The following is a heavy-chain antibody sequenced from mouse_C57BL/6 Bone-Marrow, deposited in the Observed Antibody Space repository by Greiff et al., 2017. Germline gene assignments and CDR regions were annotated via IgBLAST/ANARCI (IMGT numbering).Heavy chain of an antibody. V-gene: IGHV1-81*01. J-gene: IGHJ2*01. Sequence: VKVVESGAELARPGASVKLSCKASGYTFPSYGISWVKQRTGQGLEWIGEIYPRSGNTYYNEKFKGKATLTAYKSSSTAYMALRSLTSEDSAVYFCAREGDYDDYWGQGTTLTVSS. D-gene: IGHD2-4*01. CDR1: GYTFPSYG. CDR3: AREGDYDDY. CDR2: IYPRSGNT.